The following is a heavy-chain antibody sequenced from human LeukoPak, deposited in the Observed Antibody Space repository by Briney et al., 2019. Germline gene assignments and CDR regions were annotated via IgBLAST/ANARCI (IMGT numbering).Heavy chain of an antibody. V-gene: IGHV3-33*01. CDR1: GFKFSSYG. J-gene: IGHJ4*02. Sequence: GRSLRLSCAASGFKFSSYGMHWVRQAPGKGLEWVTIIWYDGSNTYYADSVKGRFTISRDNSKNTLYLQMNSLRGEDTAVYYCARVGATGGGDYWGQGTLVTVS. CDR3: ARVGATGGGDY. CDR2: IWYDGSNT. D-gene: IGHD1-26*01.